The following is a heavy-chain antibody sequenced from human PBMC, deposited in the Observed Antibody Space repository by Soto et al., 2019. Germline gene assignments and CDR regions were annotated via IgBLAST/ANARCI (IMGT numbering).Heavy chain of an antibody. J-gene: IGHJ6*02. CDR3: AKVLEVPGEKYHHYRLAV. V-gene: IGHV3-23*01. CDR2: ISGSGGST. CDR1: GFTFSSYA. Sequence: GGSLRLSCAASGFTFSSYAMSWVRQAPGKGLEWVSAISGSGGSTYYADSVKGRFTISRDNSKNTLYLQMNSLRAEDTAVYYCAKVLEVPGEKYHHYRLAVWGQGTTVTVSS.